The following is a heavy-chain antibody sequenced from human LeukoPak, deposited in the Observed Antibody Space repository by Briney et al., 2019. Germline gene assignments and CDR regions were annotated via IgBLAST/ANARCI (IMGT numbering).Heavy chain of an antibody. Sequence: PSETLSLTCTVSGGSISSGDYYWSWIRQPPGKGLEWIGYIYYSGSTYYNPSLKSRVTISVDTSKNQFSLKLSSVTAADTAVYYCARDPRVVAATANPSADVWGKGTTVTVSS. CDR1: GGSISSGDYY. D-gene: IGHD2-15*01. J-gene: IGHJ6*04. CDR3: ARDPRVVAATANPSADV. CDR2: IYYSGST. V-gene: IGHV4-30-4*01.